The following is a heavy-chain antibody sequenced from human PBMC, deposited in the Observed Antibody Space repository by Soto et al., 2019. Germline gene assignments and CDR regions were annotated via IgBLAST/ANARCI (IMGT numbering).Heavy chain of an antibody. J-gene: IGHJ4*02. Sequence: VGSLRLSCAASGFTFSTFTMSWVRQAPGKGLEWVSYISGGSETIHYADSVKGRFTISRDNAKNPLFLQMNSLRDEDSAIYYCARAGSFDLWGQGTLVTVSS. CDR2: ISGGSETI. V-gene: IGHV3-48*02. D-gene: IGHD3-10*01. CDR1: GFTFSTFT. CDR3: ARAGSFDL.